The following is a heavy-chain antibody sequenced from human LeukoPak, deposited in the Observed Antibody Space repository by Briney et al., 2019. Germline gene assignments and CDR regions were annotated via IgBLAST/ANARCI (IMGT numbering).Heavy chain of an antibody. D-gene: IGHD2-21*01. J-gene: IGHJ5*02. CDR2: IYTSGST. CDR3: ATTTTIASWFDP. Sequence: SETLSLTCSVSGGSISGYYWSWVRQPPGKGLERIGYIYTSGSTNYNPSLKSRVTISVDTSKNQFSLKLSSVTAADTAVYYCATTTTIASWFDPWGQGTLVTVSS. CDR1: GGSISGYY. V-gene: IGHV4-4*09.